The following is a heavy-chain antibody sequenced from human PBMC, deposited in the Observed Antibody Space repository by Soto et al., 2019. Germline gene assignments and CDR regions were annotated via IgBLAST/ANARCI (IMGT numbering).Heavy chain of an antibody. CDR2: VFGNGAGTP. J-gene: IGHJ4*02. V-gene: IGHV4-4*07. CDR1: GGSFTGDY. D-gene: IGHD2-15*01. CDR3: ARDLPPYGGRRSPPTGAFED. Sequence: SETLSLTCSVSGGSFTGDYWSWIRQPAGKGLQWIGRVFGNGAGTPIYNSLLKSRARMSADPSKRQFSLTLTSVTAADTAVYYCARDLPPYGGRRSPPTGAFEDWGQGIMVTVSS.